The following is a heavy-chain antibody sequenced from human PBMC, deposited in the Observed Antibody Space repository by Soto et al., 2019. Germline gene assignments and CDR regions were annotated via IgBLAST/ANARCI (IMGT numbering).Heavy chain of an antibody. CDR3: AGGDYYHSSGYYFYYYNMDA. V-gene: IGHV4-39*01. J-gene: IGHJ6*01. CDR1: GCSISSSSYY. D-gene: IGHD3-22*01. CDR2: VYYGGST. Sequence: SETLSLTCTVTGCSISSSSYYWDSIRQPPGKGLEWIGNVYYGGSTYYNPSLKSRVTISVETSKSQFSLKLSSVTAADTAVYYCAGGDYYHSSGYYFYYYNMDAWGQGTTVS.